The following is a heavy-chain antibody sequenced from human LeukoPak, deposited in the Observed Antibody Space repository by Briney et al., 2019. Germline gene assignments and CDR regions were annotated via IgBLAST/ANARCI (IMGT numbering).Heavy chain of an antibody. CDR3: ARVAGDYGDPQTYYYYYYYMDV. D-gene: IGHD4-17*01. CDR1: GGSISSSNW. J-gene: IGHJ6*03. V-gene: IGHV4-4*02. CDR2: IYHSGST. Sequence: TPSETLSLTCAVSGGSISSSNWWSWVRQPPGKGLEWIGEIYHSGSTNYNPSLKSRVTISVDKSKNQFSLKLSSVTAADTAVYYCARVAGDYGDPQTYYYYYYYMDVWGKGTTVTVSS.